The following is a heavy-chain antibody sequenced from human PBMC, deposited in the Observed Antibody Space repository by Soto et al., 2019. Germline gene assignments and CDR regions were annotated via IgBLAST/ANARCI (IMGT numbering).Heavy chain of an antibody. CDR2: IYPGDSDT. V-gene: IGHV5-51*01. Sequence: GESLKISCKGSGYSFTNYWIGWVRQMPGKGLEWMGIIYPGDSDTRYSPSFQGQVTFSADKSISTAYLQWSSLKASDTAMYYCARRLYCGGDCYSGFDYWGQGTLVTVSS. J-gene: IGHJ4*02. D-gene: IGHD2-21*02. CDR3: ARRLYCGGDCYSGFDY. CDR1: GYSFTNYW.